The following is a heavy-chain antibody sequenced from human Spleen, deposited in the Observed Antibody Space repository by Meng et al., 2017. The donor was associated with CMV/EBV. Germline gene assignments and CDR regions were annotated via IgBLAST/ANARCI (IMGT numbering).Heavy chain of an antibody. V-gene: IGHV4-38-2*02. D-gene: IGHD3-22*01. J-gene: IGHJ4*02. CDR2: IHHSGST. Sequence: SETLSLTCTVSGYSISTGYYWGWIRQPPGKGLEWIASIHHSGSTYYNPSLKSRVTISVDTSKNQFSLKLSSVTAADTAVYYCAYDSSGYKYYFDYWGQGTLVTVSS. CDR3: AYDSSGYKYYFDY. CDR1: GYSISTGYY.